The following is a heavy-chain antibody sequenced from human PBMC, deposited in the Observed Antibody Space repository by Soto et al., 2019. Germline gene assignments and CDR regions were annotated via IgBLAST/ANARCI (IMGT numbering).Heavy chain of an antibody. V-gene: IGHV4-30-4*01. CDR3: ARIGTLSGIVTNTWFDL. J-gene: IGHJ5*02. Sequence: SETLSLTCTVSGASIITDDYYWSWIRQPPGKGLEWIGYMSYSGTYYNPSLKSRVTTSLDRSKNQISLYLTSVTAADTAVYYWARIGTLSGIVTNTWFDLWGQGVLVTVSS. CDR1: GASIITDDYY. D-gene: IGHD1-26*01. CDR2: MSYSGT.